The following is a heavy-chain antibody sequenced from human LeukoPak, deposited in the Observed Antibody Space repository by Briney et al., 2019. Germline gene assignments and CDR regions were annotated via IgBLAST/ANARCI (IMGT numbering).Heavy chain of an antibody. J-gene: IGHJ4*02. D-gene: IGHD3-22*01. Sequence: GGSLRRSCAASGFTCSSYAMSWVRQAPGKGLEWGSAISGSGGSTYYADSVKGRFTISRDNSKNTLYLQMNSLRAEDTAVYYCAKDTRTMIVVASDYWGQGTLATVSP. CDR3: AKDTRTMIVVASDY. CDR1: GFTCSSYA. V-gene: IGHV3-23*01. CDR2: ISGSGGST.